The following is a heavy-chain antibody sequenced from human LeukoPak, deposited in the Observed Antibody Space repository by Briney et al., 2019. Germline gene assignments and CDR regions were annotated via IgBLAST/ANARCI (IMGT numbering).Heavy chain of an antibody. Sequence: PSETLSLTCTVSGGSISSYYWSWIRQPPGKGLEWIGYIYYSGSTNYNPSLKSRVTISVDPSKNQFSLKLSSVTAADTAVYYCARARQPYYYYGMDVWGQGTTVTVSS. CDR1: GGSISSYY. J-gene: IGHJ6*02. V-gene: IGHV4-59*01. D-gene: IGHD5-18*01. CDR3: ARARQPYYYYGMDV. CDR2: IYYSGST.